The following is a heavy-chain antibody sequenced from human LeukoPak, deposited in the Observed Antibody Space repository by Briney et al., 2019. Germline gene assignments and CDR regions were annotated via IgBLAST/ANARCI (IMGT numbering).Heavy chain of an antibody. Sequence: GGSLRPSCAASGFTFSSYSMNWVRQAPGKGLEWVSSISSSSSYIYYADSVKGRFTISRDNAKNSLYLQMNSLRAEDTAVYYCARDQRLVHDYWGQGTLVTVSS. CDR1: GFTFSSYS. V-gene: IGHV3-21*01. J-gene: IGHJ4*02. D-gene: IGHD6-19*01. CDR3: ARDQRLVHDY. CDR2: ISSSSSYI.